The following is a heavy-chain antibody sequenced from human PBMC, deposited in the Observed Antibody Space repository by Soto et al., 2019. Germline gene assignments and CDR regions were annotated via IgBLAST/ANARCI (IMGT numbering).Heavy chain of an antibody. CDR3: ARKSIYSSGWDYYFDY. V-gene: IGHV3-33*01. Sequence: GSLRLSCAASGFTFSSYGMHWVRQAPGKGLEWVAVIWYDGSNKYYADSVKGRFTISRDNSKNTLYLQMNSLRAEDTAVYYCARKSIYSSGWDYYFDYWGQGTLVTVSS. J-gene: IGHJ4*02. CDR2: IWYDGSNK. D-gene: IGHD6-19*01. CDR1: GFTFSSYG.